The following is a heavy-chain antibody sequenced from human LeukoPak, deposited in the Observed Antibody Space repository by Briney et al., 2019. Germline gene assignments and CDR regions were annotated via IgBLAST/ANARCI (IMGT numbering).Heavy chain of an antibody. J-gene: IGHJ4*02. V-gene: IGHV4-4*07. CDR1: GGSLRSDD. CDR3: ARDDYSNGYYFDY. CDR2: IETSERA. Sequence: PETLSLTCTVSGGSLRSDDWSWIRQPAEKGLEGNARIETSERAHYIPSLVGRVTMSVDMSKDQFSLKLSSVAAADTAVYYFARDDYSNGYYFDYWRQATLVTVSS. D-gene: IGHD4-11*01.